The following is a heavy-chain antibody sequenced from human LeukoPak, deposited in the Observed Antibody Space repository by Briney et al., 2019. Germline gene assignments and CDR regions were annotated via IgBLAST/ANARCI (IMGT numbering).Heavy chain of an antibody. CDR1: GFTFDDYA. CDR3: AXDFXXXXXXXXXRXAFDX. CDR2: ISWNSGSI. V-gene: IGHV3-9*03. J-gene: IGHJ3*02. Sequence: GRSLRLSCAASGFTFDDYAMHWVRQAPGKGLEWVSGISWNSGSIGYADSVKGRFTISRDNAKNSLYLQMNSLRAEDMALYYCAXDFXXXXXXXXXRXAFDXWGQGTMVTXXS.